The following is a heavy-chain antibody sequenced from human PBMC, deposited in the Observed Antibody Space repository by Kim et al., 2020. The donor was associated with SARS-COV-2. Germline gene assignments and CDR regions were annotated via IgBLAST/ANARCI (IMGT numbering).Heavy chain of an antibody. CDR3: ARDLMVGDFDY. Sequence: GGSLRLSCAASGFTFSSYEMNWVRQAPGKGLEWVSYISSSGSTIYYADSVKGRFTISRDNAKNSLYLQMNSLRAEDTAVYYCARDLMVGDFDYWGQGTLVTVSS. V-gene: IGHV3-48*03. D-gene: IGHD1-26*01. CDR2: ISSSGSTI. J-gene: IGHJ4*02. CDR1: GFTFSSYE.